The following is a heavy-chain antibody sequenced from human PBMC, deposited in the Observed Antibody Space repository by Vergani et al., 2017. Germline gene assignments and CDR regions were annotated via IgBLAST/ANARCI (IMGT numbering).Heavy chain of an antibody. V-gene: IGHV3-15*01. CDR1: GITFKNVW. Sequence: EVQVVESGGGLIKPGGSLRLSCVVSGITFKNVWINWVRQAPGKGLEWIGRIRSKNDGGTADYAAPLKGRFTISRDDSKDSAFLLVNNLKTEDTAVYFCYTDYHDYWGQGTLVTVSS. CDR3: YTDYHDY. D-gene: IGHD2-2*02. CDR2: IRSKNDGGTA. J-gene: IGHJ4*02.